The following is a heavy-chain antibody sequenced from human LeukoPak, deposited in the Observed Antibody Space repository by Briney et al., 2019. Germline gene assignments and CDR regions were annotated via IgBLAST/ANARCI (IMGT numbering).Heavy chain of an antibody. CDR3: ARGSHDSRDDAFDI. CDR2: ISAYNGNT. V-gene: IGHV1-18*01. D-gene: IGHD3-22*01. CDR1: GYTFTSYG. J-gene: IGHJ3*02. Sequence: AAVKVSCKASGYTFTSYGISWVRQAPGQGLEWMGWISAYNGNTNYAQKLQGRVTMTTDTSTSTAYMELRSLRADDTAVYYCARGSHDSRDDAFDIWGQGTMVTVSS.